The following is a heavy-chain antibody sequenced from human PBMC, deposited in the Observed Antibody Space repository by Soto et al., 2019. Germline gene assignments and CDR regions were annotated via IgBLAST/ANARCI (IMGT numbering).Heavy chain of an antibody. CDR2: ISSSSSYI. J-gene: IGHJ6*02. D-gene: IGHD2-2*01. CDR3: ASTSAIVPAYYGMDV. V-gene: IGHV3-21*01. Sequence: GGSLRLSCAASGFTFSSYSMNWVRQAPGKGLEWVSSISSSSSYIYYADSVKGRFTISRDNAKNSLYLQMNSLRAEDTAVYYCASTSAIVPAYYGMDVWGQGTTVTVSS. CDR1: GFTFSSYS.